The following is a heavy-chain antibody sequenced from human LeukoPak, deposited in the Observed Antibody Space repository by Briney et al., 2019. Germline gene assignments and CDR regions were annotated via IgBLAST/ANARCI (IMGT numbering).Heavy chain of an antibody. J-gene: IGHJ4*02. CDR2: ISGSGGST. CDR1: GFTFSSYA. V-gene: IGHV3-23*01. Sequence: GGSLRLSCAASGFTFSSYAMTWVRQAPGKGLEWVSGISGSGGSTYYADSVKGRFTISRDNSKNTLYLQINSLRVEDTAVYYCAKVDGDYELDYWGQGTLVTVSS. D-gene: IGHD4-17*01. CDR3: AKVDGDYELDY.